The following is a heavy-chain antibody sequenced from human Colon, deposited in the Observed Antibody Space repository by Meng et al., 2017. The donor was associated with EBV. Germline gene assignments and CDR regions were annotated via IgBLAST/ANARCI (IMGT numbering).Heavy chain of an antibody. CDR1: GYTFTRYP. J-gene: IGHJ4*02. CDR3: GTLKYTSGFYGPAY. V-gene: IGHV7-4-1*02. Sequence: QVQLGQSGSESKKPGASVKVSAKASGYTFTRYPMNWVRQAPGQGLEWMGWISTNTGNPTYAQGFTGRFVFSVDTSVSTAYLQISSLKAEDTAVYYCGTLKYTSGFYGPAYWGQGALVTVSS. D-gene: IGHD6-19*01. CDR2: ISTNTGNP.